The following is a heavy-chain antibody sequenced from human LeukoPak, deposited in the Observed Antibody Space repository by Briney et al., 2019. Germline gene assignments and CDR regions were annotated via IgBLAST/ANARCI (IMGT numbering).Heavy chain of an antibody. CDR2: IKHDGSEK. V-gene: IGHV3-7*01. J-gene: IGHJ4*02. CDR3: ARLLGAGDN. D-gene: IGHD1-26*01. CDR1: GFTFSNYW. Sequence: GGSLRLSCAAPGFTFSNYWMSWVRQAPGKGLEWVANIKHDGSEKYYVDSVKGRFTISRDNAKNSLYLQMSSLRAEDAAVYYCARLLGAGDNWGQGTLVTVSS.